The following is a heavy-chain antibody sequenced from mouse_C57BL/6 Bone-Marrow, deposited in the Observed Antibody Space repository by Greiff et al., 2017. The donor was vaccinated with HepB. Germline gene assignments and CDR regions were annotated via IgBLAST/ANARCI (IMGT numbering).Heavy chain of an antibody. CDR1: GYTFTNYW. CDR3: ARWGVTTEFAY. J-gene: IGHJ3*01. V-gene: IGHV1-63*01. D-gene: IGHD2-2*01. Sequence: VKLMESGAELVRPGTSVKMSCKASGYTFTNYWIGWAKQRPGHGLEWIGDIYPGGGYTNYNEKFKGKATLTADKSSSTAYMQFSSLTSEDSAIYYCARWGVTTEFAYWGQGTLVTVSA. CDR2: IYPGGGYT.